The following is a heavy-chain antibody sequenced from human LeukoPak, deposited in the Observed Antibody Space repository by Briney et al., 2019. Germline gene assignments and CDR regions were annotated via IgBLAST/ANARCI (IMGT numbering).Heavy chain of an antibody. CDR2: IYYSGST. D-gene: IGHD3-9*01. CDR3: ARDGSKLRYRIGFDP. V-gene: IGHV4-31*03. CDR1: GGSISSGGYY. Sequence: SQTLSLTCTVSGGSISSGGYYWSWIRQHPGKGLEWIGYIYYSGSTYYNPSLKSRVTISVDTSKNQFSLKLSSVTAADTAVYYCARDGSKLRYRIGFDPWGQGTLVTVSS. J-gene: IGHJ5*02.